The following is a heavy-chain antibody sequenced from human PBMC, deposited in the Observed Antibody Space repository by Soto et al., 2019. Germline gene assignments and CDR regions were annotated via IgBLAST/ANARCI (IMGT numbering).Heavy chain of an antibody. V-gene: IGHV3-30*18. Sequence: GGSLRLSCAASGFTFSSYGMHWVRQAPGKGLAWVAVISYDGSNKYYADSVKGRFTISRDNSKNTLYLQMNSLRAEDTAVYYCTKDLWFGEFPWTENWFDPWGQGTLVTVSS. CDR1: GFTFSSYG. CDR2: ISYDGSNK. J-gene: IGHJ5*02. CDR3: TKDLWFGEFPWTENWFDP. D-gene: IGHD3-10*01.